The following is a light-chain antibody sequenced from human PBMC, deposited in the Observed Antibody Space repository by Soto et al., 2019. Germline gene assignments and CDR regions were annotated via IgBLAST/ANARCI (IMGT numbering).Light chain of an antibody. V-gene: IGKV2-28*01. J-gene: IGKJ4*01. CDR2: LGS. Sequence: DLVMTQSPLSLPVTPGEPASISCRSSQSLLHSNEYNYLDWYLQKAGQSPQLLIYLGSNRASGVPDRFSGSGSGTDFTLKISRVEAEDVGVYYCMQALQTPITFGGGTKVEIK. CDR3: MQALQTPIT. CDR1: QSLLHSNEYNY.